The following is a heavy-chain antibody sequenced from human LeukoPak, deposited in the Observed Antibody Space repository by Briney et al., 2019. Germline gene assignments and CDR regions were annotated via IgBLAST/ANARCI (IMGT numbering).Heavy chain of an antibody. D-gene: IGHD1-26*01. V-gene: IGHV3-23*01. Sequence: GGSLRLSCVASGFTFSSYAMTWVRQAPGKGLEWVSTSDVGDGGTYYADSVKSRFTISRDNPKNTLYLQMNTLTADDTAVYFCARDRSGSTHWGPGTLVTVSS. J-gene: IGHJ4*02. CDR2: SDVGDGGT. CDR1: GFTFSSYA. CDR3: ARDRSGSTH.